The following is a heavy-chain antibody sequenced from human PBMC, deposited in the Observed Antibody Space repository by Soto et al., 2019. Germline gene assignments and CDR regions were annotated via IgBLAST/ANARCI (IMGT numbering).Heavy chain of an antibody. Sequence: GGSLRLSCAASGFTFSSYAMSWVRQAPGKRLEWVSAISGSGGSTYYADSVKGRFTISRDNSKNTLYLQMNSLRAEDTAVYYCAKSSQTLGYCSGGSCYTFDYWGQGTLVTVSS. J-gene: IGHJ4*02. CDR2: ISGSGGST. CDR3: AKSSQTLGYCSGGSCYTFDY. D-gene: IGHD2-15*01. CDR1: GFTFSSYA. V-gene: IGHV3-23*01.